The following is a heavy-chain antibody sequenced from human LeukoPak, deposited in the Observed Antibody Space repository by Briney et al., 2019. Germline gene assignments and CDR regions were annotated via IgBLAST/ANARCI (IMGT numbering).Heavy chain of an antibody. J-gene: IGHJ4*02. V-gene: IGHV3-33*01. CDR1: GLTFSNYG. Sequence: GGSLRLSCAASGLTFSNYGMHWVRQAPGKRLEWVAVIWYDGGNKYYADSVKGRFTISRDNSKNTLYLQMNSLRADDTAVYYCARDSAGYFDYWGQGTLVTVSS. CDR3: ARDSAGYFDY. CDR2: IWYDGGNK.